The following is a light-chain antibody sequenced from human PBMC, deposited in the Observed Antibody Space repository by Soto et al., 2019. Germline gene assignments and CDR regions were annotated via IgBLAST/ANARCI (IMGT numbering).Light chain of an antibody. V-gene: IGKV1-5*01. CDR1: QSINNR. Sequence: DIQMTQSPSTLSASVGDRVTITCRASQSINNRLAWYQQKPGKAPKALIYDASDLASGVPSRFSGSGSGTEFTLSVSSLQPDDFATYYCQQYNNYLRTFGQGTKVDIK. CDR3: QQYNNYLRT. J-gene: IGKJ1*01. CDR2: DAS.